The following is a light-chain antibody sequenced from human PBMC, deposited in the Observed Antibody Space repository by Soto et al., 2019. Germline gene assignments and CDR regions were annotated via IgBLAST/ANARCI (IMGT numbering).Light chain of an antibody. CDR2: GAS. J-gene: IGKJ1*01. V-gene: IGKV3-15*01. Sequence: ILMTQSPATLSVSPGEGATLSCRASQSVSSNLAWYQQKPGQGPRLLIYGASTRATGIPARFSGSGSGTEFTLTISSLQSEDFAVYSCQQYNNWPQTFGQGSKVDIK. CDR3: QQYNNWPQT. CDR1: QSVSSN.